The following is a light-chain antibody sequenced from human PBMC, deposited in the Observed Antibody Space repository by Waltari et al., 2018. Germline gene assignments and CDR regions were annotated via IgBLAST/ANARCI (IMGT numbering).Light chain of an antibody. CDR1: QSLVHSDGNTY. Sequence: DIVLTQTPLASPVTLGQPASISCRSSQSLVHSDGNTYLSWLHQRPGQPPRLLLYKISNRFSGVPDRCSGSGAGTDFTLKISRVEPEDVGVYYCMQATQFPPITFGQGTRLEIK. CDR2: KIS. V-gene: IGKV2-24*01. J-gene: IGKJ5*01. CDR3: MQATQFPPIT.